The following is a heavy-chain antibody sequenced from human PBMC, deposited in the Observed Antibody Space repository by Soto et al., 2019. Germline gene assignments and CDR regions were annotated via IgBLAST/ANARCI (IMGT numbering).Heavy chain of an antibody. D-gene: IGHD3-3*01. CDR2: ISAYNGNT. V-gene: IGHV1-18*01. CDR1: GYTFTSYG. CDR3: ARDALLITIFGVATPHYGMDV. J-gene: IGHJ6*02. Sequence: ASVKVSCKASGYTFTSYGISWVRQAPGQGLEWMGWISAYNGNTNYAQKLQGRVTMTTDTSTSTAYMELRSLRSDDTAVYYCARDALLITIFGVATPHYGMDVWGQGTTVNVSS.